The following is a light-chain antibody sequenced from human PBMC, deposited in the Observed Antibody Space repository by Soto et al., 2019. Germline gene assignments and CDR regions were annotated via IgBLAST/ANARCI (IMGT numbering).Light chain of an antibody. CDR3: QQYNAWPRT. CDR1: LSVSRN. Sequence: EIVMTQSPATLSVSPGDRATLSCRASLSVSRNLAWYQQKPGQAPRLLIFDASTRATGIPARFSGSGSGTEFTLTITSLQSEDFAVYYCQQYNAWPRTFGQGTKVDIK. V-gene: IGKV3-15*01. J-gene: IGKJ1*01. CDR2: DAS.